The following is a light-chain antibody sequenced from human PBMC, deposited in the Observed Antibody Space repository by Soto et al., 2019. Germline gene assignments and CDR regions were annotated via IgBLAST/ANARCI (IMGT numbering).Light chain of an antibody. Sequence: QSALTQPPSVSAAPGQKVTISCSGSRSTIGNNYISWYQQLPGTAPKLLIYDNNRRPSGIPDRFSGSKSGTSATLAITGLQTGDEADYYCGTWDTSLSAGGVFGTGTKLTVL. CDR2: DNN. J-gene: IGLJ1*01. V-gene: IGLV1-51*01. CDR1: RSTIGNNY. CDR3: GTWDTSLSAGGV.